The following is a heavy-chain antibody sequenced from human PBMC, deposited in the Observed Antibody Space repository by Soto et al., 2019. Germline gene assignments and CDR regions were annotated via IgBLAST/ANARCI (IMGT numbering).Heavy chain of an antibody. CDR3: ARVTIFGVDMLGYYFDY. D-gene: IGHD3-3*01. CDR1: GFSFSSHW. V-gene: IGHV3-74*01. J-gene: IGHJ4*02. CDR2: ISGDGRTT. Sequence: PGGSLRLSCAASGFSFSSHWMNWVRQAPGKGLVWVSRISGDGRTTSHADSVKGRFTISRDNAKNTLYLQVNSLRVEDTAVYYCARVTIFGVDMLGYYFDYWGQGTLVTVSS.